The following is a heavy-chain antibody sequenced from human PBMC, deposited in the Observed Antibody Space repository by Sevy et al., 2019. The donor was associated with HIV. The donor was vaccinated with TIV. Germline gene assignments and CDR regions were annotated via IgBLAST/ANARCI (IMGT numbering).Heavy chain of an antibody. CDR3: ANAYSGSYSHSYLYDLDV. V-gene: IGHV3-30*18. CDR2: ISHDGINE. CDR1: GFSFSYYG. D-gene: IGHD1-26*01. J-gene: IGHJ6*02. Sequence: GGSLRLSCIGSGFSFSYYGIHWVRQSPGKGLDWVALISHDGINEYYADSVKGRFTISRDNSKNTVSLEMNSLRNEDTAIYFCANAYSGSYSHSYLYDLDVWGQGTTVTVSS.